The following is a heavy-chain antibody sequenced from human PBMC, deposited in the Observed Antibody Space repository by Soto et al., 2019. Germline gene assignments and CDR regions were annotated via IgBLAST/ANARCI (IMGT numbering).Heavy chain of an antibody. Sequence: PSETLSLTCAVYGGSFSGYYWSWIRQPPGKGLEWIGEINHSGSTNYNPSLKSRVTISVDTSKNQFSLKLSSVTAADTAAYYCAREKIRAARLFLWRYPFDYWGQGTLVTVSS. CDR1: GGSFSGYY. CDR3: AREKIRAARLFLWRYPFDY. J-gene: IGHJ4*02. CDR2: INHSGST. D-gene: IGHD6-6*01. V-gene: IGHV4-34*01.